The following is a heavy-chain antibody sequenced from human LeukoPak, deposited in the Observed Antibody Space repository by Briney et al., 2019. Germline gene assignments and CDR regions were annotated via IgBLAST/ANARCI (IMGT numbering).Heavy chain of an antibody. D-gene: IGHD5-12*01. J-gene: IGHJ6*03. CDR1: GYTFTSYG. CDR3: ATHSPEWRYSGYYNFYYMDV. CDR2: IRVYNGNT. V-gene: IGHV1-18*01. Sequence: ASVKVSCKASGYTFTSYGINWVRQAPGQGLEWMGWIRVYNGNTNYAQKFQGRVTMTTDTSTNTAYMELRSLRSDDTAVYFCATHSPEWRYSGYYNFYYMDVWGKGTTVTVSS.